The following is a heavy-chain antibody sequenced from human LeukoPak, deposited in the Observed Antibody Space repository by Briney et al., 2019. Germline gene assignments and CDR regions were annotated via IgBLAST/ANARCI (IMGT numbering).Heavy chain of an antibody. D-gene: IGHD3-22*01. CDR1: GFTVSSTH. J-gene: IGHJ3*02. CDR2: TYTGGNS. Sequence: GGSLRLSCEASGFTVSSTHMVWVRQAPGKGLEWVSVTYTGGNSYYAGSVQGRFIISIDISKNTLYLQMNNLRAEDSALYYCARGGRGSAAVVAPRSFDIWGQGTMVTVSS. V-gene: IGHV3-53*01. CDR3: ARGGRGSAAVVAPRSFDI.